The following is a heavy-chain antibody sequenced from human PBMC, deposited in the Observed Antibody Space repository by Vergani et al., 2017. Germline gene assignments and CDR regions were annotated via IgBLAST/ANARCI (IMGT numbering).Heavy chain of an antibody. CDR1: GYSFTSYW. CDR3: ARRDYYDSSGYYSGWYFDL. CDR2: IYPGDSDT. V-gene: IGHV5-51*01. J-gene: IGHJ2*01. D-gene: IGHD3-22*01. Sequence: EVQLVQSGAEVKKPGESLKISCKGSGYSFTSYWIGWVRQLPGKGLEWMGIIYPGDSDTRYSPSFQGQVTISADKSISTAYLQWSSLKASDTAMYYCARRDYYDSSGYYSGWYFDLWGRGTLVTVSS.